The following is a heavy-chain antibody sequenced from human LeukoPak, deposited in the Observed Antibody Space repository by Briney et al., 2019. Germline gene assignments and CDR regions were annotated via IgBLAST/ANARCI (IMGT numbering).Heavy chain of an antibody. CDR1: GFTFSSYA. CDR2: ISGSGGST. Sequence: GGSLRLSCAASGFTFSSYAMSWVRQAPGKGLEWVSAISGSGGSTYYADSVKGRFTISRDNSKNTLYLQMNSLRAEDTAVYYCAKRGAIEQWLVRRDLDYWGQGTLVTVSS. V-gene: IGHV3-23*01. J-gene: IGHJ4*02. D-gene: IGHD6-19*01. CDR3: AKRGAIEQWLVRRDLDY.